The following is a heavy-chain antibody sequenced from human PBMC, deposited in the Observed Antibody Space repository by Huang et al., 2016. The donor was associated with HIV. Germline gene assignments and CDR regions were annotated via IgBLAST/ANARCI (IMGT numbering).Heavy chain of an antibody. Sequence: EVQLVESGGGSVQPGGSLILPCAASGSNFNPMHWVRQASGKGLGWVGRIRNKANNYATAYAASVRGRFTISRDDSRSTAYLQMTSLRIEDTALYYCIILDGDYWGLGILVTVSS. J-gene: IGHJ4*02. D-gene: IGHD3-3*02. CDR2: IRNKANNYAT. V-gene: IGHV3-73*01. CDR1: GSNFNP. CDR3: IILDGDY.